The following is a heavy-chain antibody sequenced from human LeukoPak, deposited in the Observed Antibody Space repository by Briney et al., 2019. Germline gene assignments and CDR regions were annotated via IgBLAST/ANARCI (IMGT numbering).Heavy chain of an antibody. CDR1: GFTVSSNC. CDR2: IYSGGST. J-gene: IGHJ4*02. CDR3: ASASKEATIRAFDY. D-gene: IGHD5-12*01. V-gene: IGHV3-53*01. Sequence: GGSLRLSCAASGFTVSSNCMSWVRQAPGKGLEWVSFIYSGGSTYSADSVKGRFTISRDNSRNTLYLQMNSLRAEDTAVYYCASASKEATIRAFDYWGQGTLVTVS.